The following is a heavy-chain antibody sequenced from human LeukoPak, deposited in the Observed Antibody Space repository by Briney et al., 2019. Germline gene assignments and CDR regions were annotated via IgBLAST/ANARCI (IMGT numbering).Heavy chain of an antibody. CDR2: IIHSGST. J-gene: IGHJ5*02. CDR3: ARGSVVVVPAAMSWFDP. Sequence: SETLSLTCAVYGGSFSGYYWSWIRQPPGKGLEWIGEIIHSGSTNYNPSLKSRVTISVDTSKNQFSLKLSSVTAADTAVYYCARGSVVVVPAAMSWFDPWGQGTLVTVSS. D-gene: IGHD2-2*01. CDR1: GGSFSGYY. V-gene: IGHV4-34*01.